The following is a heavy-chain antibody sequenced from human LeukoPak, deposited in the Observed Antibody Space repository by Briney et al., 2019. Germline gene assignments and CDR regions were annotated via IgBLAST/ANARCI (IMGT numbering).Heavy chain of an antibody. CDR3: ASGRESSDGTGYLIAC. CDR1: GFTFSNYC. CDR2: IKHDGSEK. Sequence: GGSLRLSCAASGFTFSNYCMSWVRPAPGKGLEPVANIKHDGSEKYYVASVKGRFTISRDNAKNSLYLQMNSLRAAGTAVYYCASGRESSDGTGYLIACWGQGTPVTVSS. D-gene: IGHD3-22*01. J-gene: IGHJ4*01. V-gene: IGHV3-7*01.